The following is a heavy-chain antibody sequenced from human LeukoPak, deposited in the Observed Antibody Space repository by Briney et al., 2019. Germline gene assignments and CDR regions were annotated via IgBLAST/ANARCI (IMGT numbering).Heavy chain of an antibody. V-gene: IGHV4-39*01. J-gene: IGHJ4*02. D-gene: IGHD4-11*01. CDR3: TRHTGYISGQYSNYEDS. Sequence: SDTLSLTCTLSGGSITNTKYYWGWIRQPPGKGLEWIGSIYYTGSTYYNPSLKSRVTISVDTSKNQFSLKLRSVTAADTALYYCTRHTGYISGQYSNYEDSWGQGTLVTVSS. CDR1: GGSITNTKYY. CDR2: IYYTGST.